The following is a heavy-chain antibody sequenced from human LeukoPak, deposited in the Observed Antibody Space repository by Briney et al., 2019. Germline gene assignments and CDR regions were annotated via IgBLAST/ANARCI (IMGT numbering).Heavy chain of an antibody. J-gene: IGHJ6*02. Sequence: GGSLRLSCAASGFTFSSYSMNWVHQAPGKGLEWVSSISSSSSYIYYADSVKGRFTISRDNAKNSLYLQMNSLRAEDTAVYYCARDNYDYGDYGSYYGMDVWGQGTTVTVSS. CDR2: ISSSSSYI. D-gene: IGHD4-17*01. V-gene: IGHV3-21*01. CDR3: ARDNYDYGDYGSYYGMDV. CDR1: GFTFSSYS.